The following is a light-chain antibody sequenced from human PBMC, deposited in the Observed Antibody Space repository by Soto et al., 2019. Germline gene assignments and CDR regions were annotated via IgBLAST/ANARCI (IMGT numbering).Light chain of an antibody. CDR3: QQYNKWPLT. J-gene: IGKJ1*01. CDR1: QSASNN. CDR2: VAS. Sequence: EIVMTQSPATLSVSPGERATLSCRASQSASNNLAWYQQKPGQAPRLLIYVASTRATGIPAMFSGSGSGTEFTLTISSLQSEDFAVYYCQQYNKWPLTFGQGTKVEI. V-gene: IGKV3-15*01.